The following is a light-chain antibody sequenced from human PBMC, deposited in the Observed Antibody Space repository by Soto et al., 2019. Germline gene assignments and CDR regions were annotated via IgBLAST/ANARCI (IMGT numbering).Light chain of an antibody. J-gene: IGKJ2*01. CDR3: QQYGSSPPYT. CDR1: QSVSSSY. CDR2: GAS. V-gene: IGKV3-20*01. Sequence: EIVLTQSPGTLSLSPGERATLSCRASQSVSSSYLAWYQQKPGQAPRLLIYGASSRATGTPDRFSGSGSGTDLPLTISRLEPEDFAVYYCQQYGSSPPYTFGQGTKLEIK.